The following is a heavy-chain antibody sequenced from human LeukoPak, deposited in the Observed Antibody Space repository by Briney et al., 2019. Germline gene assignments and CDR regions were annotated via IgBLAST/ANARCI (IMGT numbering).Heavy chain of an antibody. CDR2: ISGSGGST. Sequence: GGSLRLSCAASGFTFSSYGMSWVRQAPGKGLEWVSAISGSGGSTYYADSVKGRFTISRDNSKNTLYLQMNSLRAEDTAVYYCAKDQWRGSGSYTIDYWGQGTLVTVSS. CDR1: GFTFSSYG. CDR3: AKDQWRGSGSYTIDY. V-gene: IGHV3-23*01. D-gene: IGHD3-10*01. J-gene: IGHJ4*02.